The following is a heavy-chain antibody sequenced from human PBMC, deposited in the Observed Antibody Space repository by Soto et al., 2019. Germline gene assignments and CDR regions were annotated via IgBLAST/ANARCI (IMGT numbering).Heavy chain of an antibody. Sequence: GESLKISCKGSGYSFTSYWIGWVRQMPGKGLEWMGIIYPGDSDTRYSPSFQGQVTISADKSISTAYLQWSSLKASDTAMYYCARRGYCSGGSCSRPPDYFDYWGQGTLVTVSS. V-gene: IGHV5-51*01. D-gene: IGHD2-15*01. CDR2: IYPGDSDT. CDR3: ARRGYCSGGSCSRPPDYFDY. J-gene: IGHJ4*02. CDR1: GYSFTSYW.